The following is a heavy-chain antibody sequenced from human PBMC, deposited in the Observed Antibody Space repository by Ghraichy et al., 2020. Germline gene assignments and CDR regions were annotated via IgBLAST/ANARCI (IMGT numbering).Heavy chain of an antibody. CDR2: INPSGGST. V-gene: IGHV1-46*01. J-gene: IGHJ3*02. Sequence: ASVKVSCKASGYTFTSYYMHWVRQAPGQGLEWMGIINPSGGSTSYAQKFQGRVTMTRDTSTSTVYMELSSLRSEDTAVYYCARIVEEPRDGDAFDIWGQGTMVTVSS. CDR3: ARIVEEPRDGDAFDI. D-gene: IGHD5-24*01. CDR1: GYTFTSYY.